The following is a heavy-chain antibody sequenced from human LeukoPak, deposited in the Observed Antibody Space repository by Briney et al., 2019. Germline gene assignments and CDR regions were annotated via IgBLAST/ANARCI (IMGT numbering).Heavy chain of an antibody. CDR2: ISYDGSNK. CDR1: GFTFSSYG. J-gene: IGHJ4*02. Sequence: PGRSLRLSCVASGFTFSSYGIHWVRQAPCKGLEWVAVISYDGSNKYYSDSVKGRFTISRDNSKNTLYLQMNSLRAEDTAVYYCAKDPSMRWLQFSYFDYWGQGTLVTVSS. CDR3: AKDPSMRWLQFSYFDY. V-gene: IGHV3-30*18. D-gene: IGHD5-24*01.